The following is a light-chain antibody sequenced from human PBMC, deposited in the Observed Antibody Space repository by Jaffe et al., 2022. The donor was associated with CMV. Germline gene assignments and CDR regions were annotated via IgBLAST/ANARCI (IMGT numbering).Light chain of an antibody. Sequence: QSVLTQPPSASGTPGQTVTIFCSGSRSNIGSNYVYWYQQLPGTAPKPLIYRNDQRPSGVPDRFSGSKSGTSASLAISGLRSEDEADYYCAAWDDSLSGVVFGGGTKLTVL. CDR1: RSNIGSNY. CDR3: AAWDDSLSGVV. J-gene: IGLJ2*01. CDR2: RND. V-gene: IGLV1-47*01.